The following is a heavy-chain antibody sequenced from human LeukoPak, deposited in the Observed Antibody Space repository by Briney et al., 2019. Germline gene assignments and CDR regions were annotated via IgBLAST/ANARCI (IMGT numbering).Heavy chain of an antibody. J-gene: IGHJ4*02. Sequence: RSGGSXRLSCAASGFTFSSYAMSWVRQAPGKGLEWVSTISGGGSSTYYADSVKGRFTISRDNSKNNVYMQMNSLRGGDTAIYYSAKAILPATILSFNDYWGQGTLVTVSS. CDR2: ISGGGSST. V-gene: IGHV3-23*01. CDR1: GFTFSSYA. CDR3: AKAILPATILSFNDY. D-gene: IGHD2-2*02.